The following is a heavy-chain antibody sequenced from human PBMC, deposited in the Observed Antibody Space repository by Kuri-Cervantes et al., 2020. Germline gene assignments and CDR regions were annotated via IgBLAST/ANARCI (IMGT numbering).Heavy chain of an antibody. J-gene: IGHJ6*02. CDR2: ISYDGSNK. CDR3: ATATPLWFGELLFYDGGRGGMDV. D-gene: IGHD3-10*01. CDR1: GGTFSSYA. V-gene: IGHV3-30-3*01. Sequence: SCKASGGTFSSYAMHWVRQAPGKGLGWVAVISYDGSNKYYADSVKGRFTISRDNSKNTLYLQMNSLKAEDTAVYYCATATPLWFGELLFYDGGRGGMDVWGQGTTVTVSS.